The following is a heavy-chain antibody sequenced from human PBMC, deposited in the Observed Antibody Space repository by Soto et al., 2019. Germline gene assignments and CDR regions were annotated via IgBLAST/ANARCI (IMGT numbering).Heavy chain of an antibody. CDR2: IYPGDSDT. Sequence: PGESLKISCKGSGYSFTSYWIGWVRQMPGKGLEWMGIIYPGDSDTRYSPSFQGQVTISADKSISTAYLQWSSLKASDTAMYYCARTSAAGKYYNGMDVWGQGPTVTVS. D-gene: IGHD6-13*01. V-gene: IGHV5-51*01. CDR3: ARTSAAGKYYNGMDV. J-gene: IGHJ6*02. CDR1: GYSFTSYW.